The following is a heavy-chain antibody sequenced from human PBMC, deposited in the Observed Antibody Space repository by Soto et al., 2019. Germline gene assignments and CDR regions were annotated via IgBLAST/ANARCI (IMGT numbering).Heavy chain of an antibody. J-gene: IGHJ6*01. CDR1: GGSFSGYY. CDR2: INHSGST. Sequence: PSETLSLTCAVYGGSFSGYYWSWIRQPPGKGLEWIGEINHSGSTNYNPSLKSRVTISVDTSKNQFSLKLRSVTAADTAVYYCARFRPLVVTSYGMDVWGQGNMVTVS. D-gene: IGHD3-22*01. V-gene: IGHV4-34*01. CDR3: ARFRPLVVTSYGMDV.